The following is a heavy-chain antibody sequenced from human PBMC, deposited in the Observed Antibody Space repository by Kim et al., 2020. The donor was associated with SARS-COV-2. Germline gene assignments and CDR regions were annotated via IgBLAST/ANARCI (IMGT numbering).Heavy chain of an antibody. CDR3: ARAYS. CDR1: GLTFSNHW. Sequence: GGSLRLSCAVSGLTFSNHWMSWVRQAPGKGLERVASIKQDGSVKYYVDSVKGRFTISRDNAKNSLSLQMNSLRPEDTAIYYCARAYSWGQGTLVTVSS. V-gene: IGHV3-7*01. J-gene: IGHJ4*02. CDR2: IKQDGSVK.